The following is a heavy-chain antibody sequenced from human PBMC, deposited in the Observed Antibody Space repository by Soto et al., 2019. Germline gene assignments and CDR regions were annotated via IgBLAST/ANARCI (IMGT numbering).Heavy chain of an antibody. CDR2: IYYSGST. J-gene: IGHJ5*02. CDR3: ARGVATIDVDWFDP. V-gene: IGHV4-30-4*01. CDR1: GGSISSGDYC. Sequence: TLSLTCTVSGGSISSGDYCWSWIRQPPGKGLEWIGYIYYSGSTYYNPSLKSRVTISVDTSKNQFSLKLSSVTAADTAVYYCARGVATIDVDWFDPWGQGTLVTVSS. D-gene: IGHD5-12*01.